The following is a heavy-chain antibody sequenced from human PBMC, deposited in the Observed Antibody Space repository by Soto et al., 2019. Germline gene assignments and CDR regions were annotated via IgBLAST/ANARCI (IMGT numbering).Heavy chain of an antibody. Sequence: NPSETLSLTCTVSGGSISSYYWSWIRQPPGKGLEWIGYIYYSGSTNYNPSLKSRVTISVDTSKNQFSLKLSSVTAADTAVYYCARLYYYDSSGYYPGLVDYWGQGTLVTVSS. D-gene: IGHD3-22*01. V-gene: IGHV4-59*01. CDR2: IYYSGST. CDR1: GGSISSYY. J-gene: IGHJ4*02. CDR3: ARLYYYDSSGYYPGLVDY.